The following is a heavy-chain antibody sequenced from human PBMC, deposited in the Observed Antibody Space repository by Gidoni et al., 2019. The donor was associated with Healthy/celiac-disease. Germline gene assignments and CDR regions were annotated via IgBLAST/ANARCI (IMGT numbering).Heavy chain of an antibody. CDR3: ARGGGRYNWNDGQLVRLYFPSSPGSWFDP. Sequence: QVQLQQWGAGLLKPSETLSLTCAVYGGSFSGYYWSWIRQPPGKGLGWIGEINHSGTPNYNPSLKSRVTISVDTSKNQFSLKLSSVTAADTAVYYCARGGGRYNWNDGQLVRLYFPSSPGSWFDPWGQGTLVTVSS. CDR1: GGSFSGYY. J-gene: IGHJ5*02. D-gene: IGHD1-1*01. CDR2: INHSGTP. V-gene: IGHV4-34*01.